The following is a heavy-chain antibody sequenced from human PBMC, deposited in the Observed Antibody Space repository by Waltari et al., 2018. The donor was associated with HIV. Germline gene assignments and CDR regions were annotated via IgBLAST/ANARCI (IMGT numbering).Heavy chain of an antibody. CDR3: AKAPNVIQPSYYYYGMDV. Sequence: QVQLVESGGGAVQLGGSPTPSCSASRSPLSRSPLQWGPQSQGKGRGGVAFLRLDGIDECYSESVKGRFTISRDNFKSTLYLQMNSLRVEDTAVYYCAKAPNVIQPSYYYYGMDVWGQGTTVTVPS. J-gene: IGHJ6*02. V-gene: IGHV3-30*02. CDR1: RSPLSRSP. CDR2: LRLDGIDE.